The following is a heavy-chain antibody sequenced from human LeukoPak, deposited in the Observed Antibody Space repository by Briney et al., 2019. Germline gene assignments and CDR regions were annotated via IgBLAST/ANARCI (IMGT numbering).Heavy chain of an antibody. J-gene: IGHJ4*02. CDR1: GYTLTRYY. CDR2: INPNSGGT. CDR3: ARVDTAMVRYFDY. V-gene: IGHV1-2*02. Sequence: APVKVSCKGSGYTLTRYYMHWVGQAPGQGGEGMGWINPNSGGTNYAQKFQGRVTMTRDTSISTAYMELSRLRSDDTAVYYCARVDTAMVRYFDYWGQGTLVTVSS. D-gene: IGHD5-18*01.